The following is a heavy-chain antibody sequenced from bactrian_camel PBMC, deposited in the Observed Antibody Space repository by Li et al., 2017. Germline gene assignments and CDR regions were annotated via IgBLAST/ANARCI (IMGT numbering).Heavy chain of an antibody. V-gene: IGHV3S53*01. CDR1: GYTACNFH. CDR2: ANSDGTT. J-gene: IGHJ6*01. Sequence: VQLVESGGGSVQPGGSLRLSCVVPGYTACNFHMSWYRQGPGKEREFVASANSDGTTSYGDSVKGRFTVSRENAKNTLYLQLDSLKTEDTAMYYCASCGSSTFMGPGDPGHRL. CDR3: ASCGSSTF. D-gene: IGHD6*01.